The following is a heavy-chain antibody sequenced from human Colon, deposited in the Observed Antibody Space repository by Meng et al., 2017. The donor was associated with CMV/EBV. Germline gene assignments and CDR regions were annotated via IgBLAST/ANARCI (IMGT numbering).Heavy chain of an antibody. J-gene: IGHJ4*02. CDR1: GLTFSDYA. D-gene: IGHD3-22*01. CDR2: ISSSGGYI. Sequence: GGSLRLSCVASGLTFSDYAMNWVRQAPGKGLEWVACISSSGGYIDYADSVKGRFTISRDNAKNSLFLQMNSLRAEDTAVYYCASPYDNSGYYSGYWGQGTLVTVSS. V-gene: IGHV3-21*01. CDR3: ASPYDNSGYYSGY.